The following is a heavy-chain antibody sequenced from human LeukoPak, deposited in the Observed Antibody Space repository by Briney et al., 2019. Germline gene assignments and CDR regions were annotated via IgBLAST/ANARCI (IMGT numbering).Heavy chain of an antibody. J-gene: IGHJ5*02. Sequence: MSSETLSLTCTVSGGSISSYYWSWIRQPPGKGLEWIGYIYYSGSTNYNPSLKSRVTISVDTSKNQFSLKLSSVTAADTAVYYCARSGMEWPEDWFDPWGQGTLVTVSS. CDR3: ARSGMEWPEDWFDP. D-gene: IGHD3-3*01. CDR1: GGSISSYY. CDR2: IYYSGST. V-gene: IGHV4-59*01.